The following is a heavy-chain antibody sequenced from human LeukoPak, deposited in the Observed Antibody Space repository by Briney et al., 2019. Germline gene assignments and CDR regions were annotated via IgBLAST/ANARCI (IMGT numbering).Heavy chain of an antibody. CDR1: GFTFSDYY. CDR2: ISTSGNTI. V-gene: IGHV3-11*04. CDR3: VRERYHGSGAPKFDY. J-gene: IGHJ4*02. D-gene: IGHD3-10*01. Sequence: PEGSLRLSCAASGFTFSDYYMSWIRQAPGKGLEWVSYISTSGNTIYYADSVKGRFSISRDNAKNSLYLQMNALIADDTAVYYCVRERYHGSGAPKFDYWGQGTLVTVSS.